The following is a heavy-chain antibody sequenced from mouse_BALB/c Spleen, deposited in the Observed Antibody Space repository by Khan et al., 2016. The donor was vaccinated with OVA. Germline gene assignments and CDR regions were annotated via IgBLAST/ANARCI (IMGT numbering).Heavy chain of an antibody. Sequence: QVQLQQSGAELMKPGASVKISCKATGYTFSSYWIEWVKQRPGHGLEWIGEILPGSGSTKFNEKFKGKATFPADTSSNTAYMQISSLASEDSAFDYCARVEAIYDAYSHFSGFAYWGQGTLVTVSA. CDR2: ILPGSGST. J-gene: IGHJ3*01. V-gene: IGHV1-9*01. CDR1: GYTFSSYW. D-gene: IGHD2-3*01. CDR3: ARVEAIYDAYSHFSGFAY.